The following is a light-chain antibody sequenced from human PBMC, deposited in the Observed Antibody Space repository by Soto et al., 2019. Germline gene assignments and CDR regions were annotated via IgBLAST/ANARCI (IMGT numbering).Light chain of an antibody. CDR2: GAS. CDR1: QSVSSK. CDR3: QQYGGSRRT. J-gene: IGKJ2*01. V-gene: IGKV3-20*01. Sequence: EIVLTQSPGTLSLSLGERATLSCRASQSVSSKLAWYQQKPGQAPRVLIYGASSRATGIPDRFGGSGSGTDFTLTISRLEPEDFAVYYCQQYGGSRRTFGQGTKLEI.